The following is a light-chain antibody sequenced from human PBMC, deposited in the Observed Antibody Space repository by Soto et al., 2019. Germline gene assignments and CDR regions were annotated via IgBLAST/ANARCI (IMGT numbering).Light chain of an antibody. V-gene: IGKV3-11*01. CDR2: DAS. J-gene: IGKJ4*01. CDR3: QQRSNLIT. Sequence: EIVLTQSPATLSVSPGERATLSCRASQSVSVYLDWYQQKSGQAPRLLIFDASKRATGIPDRCSGSGSGTDFTLTISSLEPEDFAVYYCQQRSNLITFGGGTKVDIK. CDR1: QSVSVY.